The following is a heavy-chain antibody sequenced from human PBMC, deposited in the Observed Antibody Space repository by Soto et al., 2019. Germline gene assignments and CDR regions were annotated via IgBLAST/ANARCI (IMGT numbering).Heavy chain of an antibody. D-gene: IGHD5-18*01. J-gene: IGHJ4*02. CDR3: AREGYSYGYNY. CDR1: GGSISSYY. Sequence: SETLSLTCTVSGGSISSYYLSWIRQPPGKGLEWIGYIYYSGSTNYNPSLKSRVTISVDTSKNQFSLKLGSVTAADTAVYYCAREGYSYGYNYWGQGTLVTVSS. V-gene: IGHV4-59*01. CDR2: IYYSGST.